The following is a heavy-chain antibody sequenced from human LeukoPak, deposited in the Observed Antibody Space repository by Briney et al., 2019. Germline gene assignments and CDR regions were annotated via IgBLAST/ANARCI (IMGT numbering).Heavy chain of an antibody. D-gene: IGHD3-3*01. CDR2: ISSSSSTI. J-gene: IGHJ4*02. CDR3: XXDXSTPYYDFWSGPSYYFDY. CDR1: GFTFSSYS. Sequence: PGGSLRLSCAASGFTFSSYSMNWVRQAPGKGLEWVSYISSSSSTIYYADSVKGRFTISRDNAKNSLYLQMNSLRAEDTAVYYXXXDXSTPYYDFWSGPSYYFDYWGQGTLVTVSS. V-gene: IGHV3-48*01.